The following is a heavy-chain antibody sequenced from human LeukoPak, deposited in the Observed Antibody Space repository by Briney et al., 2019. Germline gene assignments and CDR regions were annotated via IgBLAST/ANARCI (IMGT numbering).Heavy chain of an antibody. V-gene: IGHV1-2*02. D-gene: IGHD3-16*01. CDR1: GYTFTGYY. Sequence: ASVKVSCKASGYTFTGYYMHWVRQAPGQGLEWMGWINPNSGGTNYAQKFQGRVTMTRDTSISTAYMELSRLRSDDTAVYYCARDIYDYVWGSYTRFDPWGQGTLVTVSS. CDR3: ARDIYDYVWGSYTRFDP. J-gene: IGHJ5*02. CDR2: INPNSGGT.